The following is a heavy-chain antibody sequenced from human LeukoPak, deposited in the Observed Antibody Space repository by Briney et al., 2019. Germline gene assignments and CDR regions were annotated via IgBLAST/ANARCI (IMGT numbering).Heavy chain of an antibody. CDR3: ARDGYYDTSGYYADNFDY. V-gene: IGHV1-2*02. D-gene: IGHD3-22*01. CDR2: INPNSGGT. CDR1: GYTFTGYY. Sequence: VASVKVSCKASGYTFTGYYMHWVRQAPGQGLEWMGWINPNSGGTNYAQKFQGRVTMTRDTSISTAYMELSRLRSDDTAVYYCARDGYYDTSGYYADNFDYWGQGTLVTVSS. J-gene: IGHJ4*02.